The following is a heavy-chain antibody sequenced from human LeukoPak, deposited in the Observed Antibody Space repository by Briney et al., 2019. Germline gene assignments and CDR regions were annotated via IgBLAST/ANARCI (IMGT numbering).Heavy chain of an antibody. CDR2: IYYSGST. J-gene: IGHJ4*02. Sequence: SETLSLTCTVSGGSIGSYYWSWIRQPPGKGLESIGYIYYSGSTNYNPSLKSRVTISVDTSKNQFSLKLSSVTAADTAVYYCGRFGSGGGYYSFDYGGQGPLVTVSS. D-gene: IGHD2-15*01. V-gene: IGHV4-59*01. CDR1: GGSIGSYY. CDR3: GRFGSGGGYYSFDY.